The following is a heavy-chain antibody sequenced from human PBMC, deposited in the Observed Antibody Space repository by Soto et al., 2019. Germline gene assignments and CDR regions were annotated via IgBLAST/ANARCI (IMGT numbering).Heavy chain of an antibody. CDR1: GYTFTSYG. J-gene: IGHJ4*02. CDR3: ARDSSRWEFKFDH. Sequence: QVQLVQSGAEVKKPGASVKVSCKASGYTFTSYGMHWVRQAPGQRLEWMGWISAGNGNTKYAQKFQGRVTMTRDTSANKDYMHMRSLRSEETAVHYCARDSSRWEFKFDHRGQDTLVTAS. D-gene: IGHD6-13*01. CDR2: ISAGNGNT. V-gene: IGHV1-3*01.